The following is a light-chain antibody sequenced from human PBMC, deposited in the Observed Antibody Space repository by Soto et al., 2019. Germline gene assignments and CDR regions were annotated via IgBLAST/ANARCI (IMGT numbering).Light chain of an antibody. V-gene: IGLV2-14*01. Sequence: QSVLTQPASVSGSPGQSITISCTGTSSDVGGYNYVSWYQQHPGKAPKFMIYDVSDRPSGVSNRFSGSKSGNTASLTISGLQAEDEAEYYCSSYTASSTQVFGTGTKVTVL. CDR3: SSYTASSTQV. CDR2: DVS. J-gene: IGLJ1*01. CDR1: SSDVGGYNY.